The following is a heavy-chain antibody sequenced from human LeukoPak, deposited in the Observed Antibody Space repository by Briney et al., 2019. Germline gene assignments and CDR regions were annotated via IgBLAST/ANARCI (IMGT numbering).Heavy chain of an antibody. CDR2: INHSGST. Sequence: PSETLSLTCAVYGGSFSGYYWSWIRQPPGKGLEWIGEINHSGSTNYNPSLKSRVTISVDTSKNQFSLKLSSVTAADTAVYYCARLRQLWSLYYFDYWGQGTLVTVSS. CDR3: ARLRQLWSLYYFDY. D-gene: IGHD5-18*01. CDR1: GGSFSGYY. V-gene: IGHV4-34*01. J-gene: IGHJ4*02.